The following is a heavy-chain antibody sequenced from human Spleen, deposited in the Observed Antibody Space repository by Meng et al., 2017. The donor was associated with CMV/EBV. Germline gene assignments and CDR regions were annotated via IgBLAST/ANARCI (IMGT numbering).Heavy chain of an antibody. J-gene: IGHJ4*02. CDR2: IIPIFGTA. D-gene: IGHD2-2*01. CDR1: GGTFSSYA. Sequence: SVKVSCKASGGTFSSYAISWVRQAPGQGLEWMGGIIPIFGTANYAQKFQGRVTITTDESTSTAYMELSSLRSEDTAVYYCARDLWCGSSTSCPLGYWGQGTLVTVSS. V-gene: IGHV1-69*05. CDR3: ARDLWCGSSTSCPLGY.